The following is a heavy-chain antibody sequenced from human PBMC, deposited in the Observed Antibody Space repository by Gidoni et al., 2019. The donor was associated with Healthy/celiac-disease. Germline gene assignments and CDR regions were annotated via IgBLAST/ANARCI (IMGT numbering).Heavy chain of an antibody. CDR2: INPNSGGT. CDR1: GYTFTGYY. V-gene: IGHV1-2*02. D-gene: IGHD2-2*01. Sequence: QVQLVQSGAEVKKPGASVKVSCKASGYTFTGYYMHWVRQAPGQGLEWMGWINPNSGGTNYAQKFQGRVTMTRDTSISTAYMELSRLRSDDTAVYYCARDSLDCSSTSCLGYYYYGMDVWGQGTTVTVSS. CDR3: ARDSLDCSSTSCLGYYYYGMDV. J-gene: IGHJ6*02.